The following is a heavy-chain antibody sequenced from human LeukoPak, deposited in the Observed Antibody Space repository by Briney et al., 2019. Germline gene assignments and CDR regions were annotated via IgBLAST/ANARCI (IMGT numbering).Heavy chain of an antibody. V-gene: IGHV4-34*01. CDR2: INHSGST. J-gene: IGHJ6*02. CDR1: GGSFSGYY. CDR3: ASARNDFWSDYRLDYYGMDV. D-gene: IGHD3-3*01. Sequence: SETLSLTCAVYGGSFSGYYWSWIRQPPGKGLEWIGEINHSGSTNYNPSLKSRVTISVDTSKNQFSLKLSSVTAADTAVYYCASARNDFWSDYRLDYYGMDVWGQGTTVTVSS.